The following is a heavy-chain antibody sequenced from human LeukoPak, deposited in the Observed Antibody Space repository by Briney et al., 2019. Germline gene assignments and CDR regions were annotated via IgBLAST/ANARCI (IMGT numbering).Heavy chain of an antibody. CDR2: INPSGGST. D-gene: IGHD6-13*01. CDR1: GYTFTSYF. V-gene: IGHV1-46*01. J-gene: IGHJ4*02. CDR3: ARDLAAAVPFDY. Sequence: GASVKVSCKASGYTFTSYFLHWVRQAPGQGLEWMGIINPSGGSTNYAQKFQGRVTMTRDTSTSTVYMELSSLRSEDTAVYYCARDLAAAVPFDYWGQGTLVTVSS.